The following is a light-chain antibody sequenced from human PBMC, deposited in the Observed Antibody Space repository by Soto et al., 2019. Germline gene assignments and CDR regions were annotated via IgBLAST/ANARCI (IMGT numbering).Light chain of an antibody. J-gene: IGKJ2*01. CDR2: GAS. CDR3: QQYGSSPYT. Sequence: EILLTQSPGTLSLSPGARATLSCRASQSVRNSYLAWYQQKPGQAPRLLIYGASGRATGIPDRFSGSGSGTDFTLTICRLEPEDFAVYYCQQYGSSPYTFGQGTKLEI. V-gene: IGKV3-20*01. CDR1: QSVRNSY.